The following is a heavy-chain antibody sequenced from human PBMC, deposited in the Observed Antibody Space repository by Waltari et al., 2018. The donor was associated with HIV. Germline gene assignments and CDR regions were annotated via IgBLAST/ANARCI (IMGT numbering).Heavy chain of an antibody. Sequence: QVQLVQSGAEVKTPGPSVKVSCKASGGSFGNHLINWLRQAPGHGLEWMGGYSPLLRTTKVAQKFEGRVTIAADDSTSTVYVEVSSLRYEDTALYYCARDLAVFGVVAPSYGMDVWGQGTTVTVSS. CDR1: GGSFGNHL. J-gene: IGHJ6*02. V-gene: IGHV1-69*13. CDR2: YSPLLRTT. D-gene: IGHD3-3*01. CDR3: ARDLAVFGVVAPSYGMDV.